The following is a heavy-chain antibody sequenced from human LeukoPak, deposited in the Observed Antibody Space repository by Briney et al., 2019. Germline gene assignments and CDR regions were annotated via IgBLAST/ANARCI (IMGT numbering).Heavy chain of an antibody. CDR2: ISYDGSNK. Sequence: GRSLRLSCAASGFTFSSYGMHWVRQAPGKGLEWLAVISYDGSNKYYADSVKGRFTISRDNSKNTLYLKMNSLRAEDTAVYYCAKDIRVAADHWYFDLWGRGTLVTVSS. D-gene: IGHD2-15*01. V-gene: IGHV3-30*18. CDR3: AKDIRVAADHWYFDL. J-gene: IGHJ2*01. CDR1: GFTFSSYG.